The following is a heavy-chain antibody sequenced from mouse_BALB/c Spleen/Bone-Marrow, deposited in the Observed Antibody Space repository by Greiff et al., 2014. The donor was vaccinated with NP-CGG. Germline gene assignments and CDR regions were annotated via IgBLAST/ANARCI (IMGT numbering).Heavy chain of an antibody. Sequence: VQLKESGPSLVKPSQTLSLTCSVTGDSITSSYWNWIRKFPGNKLEYMGYISYSGNAYYNPSLKSRIPLTRDTSKNQYYLQLNSVTTEDTATYFCARGNGYHFDYWGQGTTLTVSS. CDR3: ARGNGYHFDY. CDR1: GDSITSSY. D-gene: IGHD1-2*01. CDR2: ISYSGNA. J-gene: IGHJ2*01. V-gene: IGHV3-8*02.